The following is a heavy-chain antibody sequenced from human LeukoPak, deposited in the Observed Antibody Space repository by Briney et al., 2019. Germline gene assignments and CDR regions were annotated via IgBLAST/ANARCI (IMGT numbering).Heavy chain of an antibody. CDR3: ATPWTAVATFHRPDY. CDR1: GFTFTSYA. V-gene: IGHV3-23*01. D-gene: IGHD3/OR15-3a*01. J-gene: IGHJ4*02. CDR2: ISGGGVTT. Sequence: GASLRLSCAASGFTFTSYAMSWVRQAPGKGLEWVSTISGGGVTTYYADSVKGLFTISRDNSKNTVYLQMNSLRAEDTAIYYCATPWTAVATFHRPDYWGQGTLVTVSS.